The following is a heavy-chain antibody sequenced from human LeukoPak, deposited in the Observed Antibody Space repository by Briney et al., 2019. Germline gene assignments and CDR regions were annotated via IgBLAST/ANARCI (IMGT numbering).Heavy chain of an antibody. CDR3: ARGRLAAAPYFDY. CDR1: GGSISNYY. CDR2: VHYSGST. Sequence: SETLSLTCTVSGGSISNYYWSWIRQPPGKGLEWIGYVHYSGSTDYNPSLKSRVTISVDTSKNQFSLKLSSVTAADTAVYYCARGRLAAAPYFDYWGQGTLVTVSS. D-gene: IGHD6-13*01. V-gene: IGHV4-59*01. J-gene: IGHJ4*02.